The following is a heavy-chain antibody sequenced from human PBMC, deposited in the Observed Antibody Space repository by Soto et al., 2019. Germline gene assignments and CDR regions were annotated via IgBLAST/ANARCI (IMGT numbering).Heavy chain of an antibody. CDR2: ISYDGSNK. Sequence: HPGGSLRLSCAASGFTFSSYAMHWVRQAPGKGLEWVAVISYDGSNKYYADSVKGRFTISRDNSKNTLYLQMNSLRAEDTAVYYCARERVLSEVPAARPFYYYYGMDVWGQGTTVTVSS. J-gene: IGHJ6*02. CDR1: GFTFSSYA. D-gene: IGHD2-2*01. V-gene: IGHV3-30-3*01. CDR3: ARERVLSEVPAARPFYYYYGMDV.